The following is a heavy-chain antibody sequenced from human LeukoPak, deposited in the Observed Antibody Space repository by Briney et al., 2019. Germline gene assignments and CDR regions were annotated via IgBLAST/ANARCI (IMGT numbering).Heavy chain of an antibody. CDR1: GFTFSSYG. J-gene: IGHJ6*02. Sequence: PGGSLRLSCAASGFTFSSYGMHWVRQAPGKGLEWVAVISYDGSNEYYAYSVKGRFTISRDNSKNALYLQMNSLRAEDTAVYYCARVYCSSTTCATQTAYYYYYGLDVWGQGTTVTVSS. CDR2: ISYDGSNE. CDR3: ARVYCSSTTCATQTAYYYYYGLDV. D-gene: IGHD2-2*01. V-gene: IGHV3-30*03.